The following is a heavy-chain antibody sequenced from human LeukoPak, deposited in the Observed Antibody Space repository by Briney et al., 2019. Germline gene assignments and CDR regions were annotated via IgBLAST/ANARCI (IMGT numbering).Heavy chain of an antibody. V-gene: IGHV4-34*01. J-gene: IGHJ4*02. Sequence: SETLSLTCAVYGGSFSGYYWSWIRQPPGKGLEWIGEINHSGSTNYNPSLESRVTISVDTSKNRFSLKLSSVTAADTAVYYCARATAGDYVWGSYRYTTLAFDYWGQGTLVTVSS. CDR1: GGSFSGYY. CDR2: INHSGST. D-gene: IGHD3-16*02. CDR3: ARATAGDYVWGSYRYTTLAFDY.